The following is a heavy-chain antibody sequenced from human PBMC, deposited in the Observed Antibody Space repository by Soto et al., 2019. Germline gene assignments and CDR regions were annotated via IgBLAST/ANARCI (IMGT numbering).Heavy chain of an antibody. CDR2: INHSGRV. CDR1: GGSFSGHS. CDR3: STRAYDTNGYYRFDP. J-gene: IGHJ5*01. D-gene: IGHD3-22*01. Sequence: SETLSLTFAVYGGSFSGHSWTWIRQSPGKGLEWIGDINHSGRVNYSPSLKSRVTISLDTSKNHFSLTLSAVTAADTAMYYCSTRAYDTNGYYRFDPWGQGTLGTVSS. V-gene: IGHV4-34*01.